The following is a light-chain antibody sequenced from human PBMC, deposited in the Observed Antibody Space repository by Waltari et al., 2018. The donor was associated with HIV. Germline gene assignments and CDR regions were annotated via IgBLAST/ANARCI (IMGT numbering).Light chain of an antibody. Sequence: QFSLAQPAPLAGSPWPSVHNSFTWRHKDLGSYKYFPWYQQHPVKAPKLIIYEVSNRPSGVSNRFSGSKSGSTASLTISGLQAEDEADYYCSSYTSGSAVLFGGGTKVTVL. J-gene: IGLJ2*01. CDR1: HKDLGSYKY. V-gene: IGLV2-14*01. CDR3: SSYTSGSAVL. CDR2: EVS.